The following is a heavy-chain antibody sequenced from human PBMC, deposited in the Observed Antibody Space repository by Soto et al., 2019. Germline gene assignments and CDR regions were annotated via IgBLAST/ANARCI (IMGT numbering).Heavy chain of an antibody. D-gene: IGHD2-2*01. CDR3: AGEGVTSSMSLPWMGYHYYGLDV. V-gene: IGHV1-69*12. Sequence: QVQLVQSGAEVKKPGSSVKVSCRASGGTFNSHTISWVRQAPGQGLERMGGIMPMFGVTNYARKFQGRLTMTANESPTTAYMEVSSLTSDDTAVYYCAGEGVTSSMSLPWMGYHYYGLDVWGQGTTVIVSS. J-gene: IGHJ6*02. CDR2: IMPMFGVT. CDR1: GGTFNSHT.